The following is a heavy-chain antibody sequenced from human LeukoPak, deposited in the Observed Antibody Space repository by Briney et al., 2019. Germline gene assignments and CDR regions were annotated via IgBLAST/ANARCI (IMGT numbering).Heavy chain of an antibody. D-gene: IGHD1-26*01. J-gene: IGHJ4*02. V-gene: IGHV1-18*01. CDR3: ARVVFEVGFQFDF. Sequence: ASVKVSCKASGYTFNNYGINWVRQAPGQGLEWMGWISTYNDNTNYAQKLQGRVTMTTDTSTSTAYMGLRSLTSDDTAVYYCARVVFEVGFQFDFWGQGTLVTVSS. CDR2: ISTYNDNT. CDR1: GYTFNNYG.